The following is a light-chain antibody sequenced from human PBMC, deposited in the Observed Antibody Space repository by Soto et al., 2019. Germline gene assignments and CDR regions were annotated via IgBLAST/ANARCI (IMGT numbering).Light chain of an antibody. Sequence: ETVLTQSPATLSKSPGESATLSCMASQSIGTSLAWYQHRPGQPPRLLIYDAFNRATGIPARFSGDGSGTDFTLTISSLEPEDFAVYYCQQRASWPPFTFGGGTKVEIK. CDR1: QSIGTS. J-gene: IGKJ4*01. V-gene: IGKV3-11*01. CDR2: DAF. CDR3: QQRASWPPFT.